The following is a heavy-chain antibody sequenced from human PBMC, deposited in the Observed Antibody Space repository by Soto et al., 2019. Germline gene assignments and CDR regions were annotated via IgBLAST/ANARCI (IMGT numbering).Heavy chain of an antibody. CDR1: GFTFSRYP. J-gene: IGHJ4*02. Sequence: GGSLRLSCEASGFTFSRYPLHWVRQAPGKGLEWVAVISYDGSEKYPADSVKGRISISRDNSKNTLYLQMNSLRAEDTAVYYCARDYYDSSGYPSGFDYWGQGTLVTVSS. CDR3: ARDYYDSSGYPSGFDY. D-gene: IGHD3-22*01. V-gene: IGHV3-30*14. CDR2: ISYDGSEK.